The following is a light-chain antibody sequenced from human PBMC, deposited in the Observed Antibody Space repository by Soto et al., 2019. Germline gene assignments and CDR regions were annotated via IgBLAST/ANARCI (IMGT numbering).Light chain of an antibody. V-gene: IGLV4-69*01. CDR3: QTWGTGIRI. CDR2: VNSDGSH. CDR1: SGHSTYA. J-gene: IGLJ2*01. Sequence: QPVLTHSPSASASLGASVKITCTLSSGHSTYAIAWHQQQPEKGPRYLMKVNSDGSHNKGDGIPDRFSGSSSGAERHLTISSFQSEDEADYYCQTWGTGIRIFGGGTKLTVL.